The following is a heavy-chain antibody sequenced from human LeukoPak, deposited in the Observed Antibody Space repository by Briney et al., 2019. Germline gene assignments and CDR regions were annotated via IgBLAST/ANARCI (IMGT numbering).Heavy chain of an antibody. Sequence: SETLSLTCTVSGGSISSYYWSWIRQPPGKGLEWIGYIYYSGSTNYNPSLKSRVTISVDTSKNQFSLKLSSVTAADTAVYYCARGIGPSARWFDPWGQGTLVTVSS. V-gene: IGHV4-59*12. CDR2: IYYSGST. CDR1: GGSISSYY. J-gene: IGHJ5*02. D-gene: IGHD3-10*01. CDR3: ARGIGPSARWFDP.